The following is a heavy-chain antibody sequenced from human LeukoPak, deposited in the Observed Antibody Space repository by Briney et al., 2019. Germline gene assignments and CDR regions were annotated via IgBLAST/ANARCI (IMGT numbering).Heavy chain of an antibody. Sequence: GGSLRLSCAASGFTFSSYAMSWVRQAPGKGLECVSAISGSGGSTYYADSVKGRFTISRDDAKNSLYLQMNSLRAEDPAVYYCARFDYADYLAFDYWGQGALVTVSS. CDR2: ISGSGGST. CDR3: ARFDYADYLAFDY. J-gene: IGHJ4*02. CDR1: GFTFSSYA. V-gene: IGHV3-23*01. D-gene: IGHD4-17*01.